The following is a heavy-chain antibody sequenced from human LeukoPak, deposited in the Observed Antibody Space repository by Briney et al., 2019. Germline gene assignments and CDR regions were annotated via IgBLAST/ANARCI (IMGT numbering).Heavy chain of an antibody. CDR1: GGSFSGYY. Sequence: SETLSLTCAVYGGSFSGYYWSWIRQPPGKRLEWIGEINHSGSTNYNPSLKSRVTISVDTSKNQFSLKLSSVTAADTAVYYCARVQYDFWSGYFLDFDYWGQGTLVTVSS. J-gene: IGHJ4*02. CDR3: ARVQYDFWSGYFLDFDY. CDR2: INHSGST. D-gene: IGHD3-3*01. V-gene: IGHV4-34*01.